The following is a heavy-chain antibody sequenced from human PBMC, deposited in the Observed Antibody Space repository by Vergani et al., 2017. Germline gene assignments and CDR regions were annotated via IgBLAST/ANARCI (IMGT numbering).Heavy chain of an antibody. CDR3: ARTVTTMGSGAFDI. CDR1: GGSISSGDYY. V-gene: IGHV4-30-4*01. CDR2: IYYSGST. J-gene: IGHJ4*02. Sequence: QVQLQESGPGLVKPSQTLSLTCTVSGGSISSGDYYWCWIRQPPGKRLEWIGYIYYSGSTYYNPSLKSRVTISVDTSKNQFSLKLSSVTAADTAVYYCARTVTTMGSGAFDIWGQGTLVTVSS. D-gene: IGHD4-17*01.